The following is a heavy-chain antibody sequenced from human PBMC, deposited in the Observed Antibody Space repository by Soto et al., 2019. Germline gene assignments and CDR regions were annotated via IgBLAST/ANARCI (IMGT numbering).Heavy chain of an antibody. D-gene: IGHD3-10*01. J-gene: IGHJ4*02. V-gene: IGHV3-23*01. CDR3: AKFKAGTYEKYHFDY. CDR2: ITDDGVGT. CDR1: GFTFSGYA. Sequence: EVQLLESGGGLVQPGGSLRLSCAASGFTFSGYAMSWVRQASGKGLEWVAGITDDGVGTYYADSGKGGFSISIDNSKNTLYLQMNGLRAEDTALYYCAKFKAGTYEKYHFDYWGQGTLVTVSS.